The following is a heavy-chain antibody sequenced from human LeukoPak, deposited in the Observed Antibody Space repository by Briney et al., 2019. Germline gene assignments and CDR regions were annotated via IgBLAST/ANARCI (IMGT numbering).Heavy chain of an antibody. Sequence: GSLRLSCAASGFTVSGNYMSWVRQAPGKGLEWVSVIYSSGSTYYADSVKGRFTISRDNSKNTLYLQMNSLRAEDTAVYYCARGYSNYHDAFDIWGQGTMVTVSS. CDR3: ARGYSNYHDAFDI. CDR2: IYSSGST. D-gene: IGHD4-11*01. CDR1: GFTVSGNY. V-gene: IGHV3-66*03. J-gene: IGHJ3*02.